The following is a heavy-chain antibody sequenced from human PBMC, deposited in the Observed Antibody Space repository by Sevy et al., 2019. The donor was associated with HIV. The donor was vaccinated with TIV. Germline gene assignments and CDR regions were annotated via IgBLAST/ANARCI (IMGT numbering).Heavy chain of an antibody. V-gene: IGHV4-59*01. D-gene: IGHD3-22*01. CDR1: GGSISSYY. CDR3: ARLAGEGYDHYYDSSGYRGFFDY. CDR2: IYYSGST. Sequence: SETLSLTCTVSGGSISSYYWSWIRQPPGKGLEWIGYIYYSGSTNYNPSLKSRVTISVDTSKNQFSLKLSSVTAADTAMYYCARLAGEGYDHYYDSSGYRGFFDYWGQGTLVTVSS. J-gene: IGHJ4*02.